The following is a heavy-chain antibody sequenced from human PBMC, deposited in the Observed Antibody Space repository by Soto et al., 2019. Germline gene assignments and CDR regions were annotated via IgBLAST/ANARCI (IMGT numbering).Heavy chain of an antibody. V-gene: IGHV3-23*01. D-gene: IGHD1-26*01. CDR2: ISGSGGST. Sequence: GGPLRLSCAASGFTFSSYAMSWVRQAPGKGLEWVSAISGSGGSTYYADSVKGRFTISRDNSKNTLYLQMNSLRAEDTAVYYCAKEPMEPYSGSYFDYWGRGTLVTVSS. CDR3: AKEPMEPYSGSYFDY. J-gene: IGHJ4*02. CDR1: GFTFSSYA.